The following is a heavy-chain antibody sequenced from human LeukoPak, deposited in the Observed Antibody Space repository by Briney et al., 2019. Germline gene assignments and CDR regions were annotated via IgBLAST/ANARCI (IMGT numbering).Heavy chain of an antibody. Sequence: ASVKVSCKASGYTFIGYYMHWVRQAPGQGLEWMGWINPNSGGTNYAQKFQGWVTMTRDTPISTAYMELSRLRSDDTAVYYCARGDGYRGHNDYWGQGTLVTVSS. CDR1: GYTFIGYY. CDR2: INPNSGGT. V-gene: IGHV1-2*04. J-gene: IGHJ4*02. D-gene: IGHD5-24*01. CDR3: ARGDGYRGHNDY.